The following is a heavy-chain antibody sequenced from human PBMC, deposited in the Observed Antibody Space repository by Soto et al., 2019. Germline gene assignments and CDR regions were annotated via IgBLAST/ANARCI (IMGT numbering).Heavy chain of an antibody. D-gene: IGHD2-2*01. CDR2: ISSSSSYI. V-gene: IGHV3-21*01. CDR1: GFTFSSYS. CDR3: ARVGYCSSTSCTLFDP. J-gene: IGHJ5*02. Sequence: LRLSCAASGFTFSSYSMNWVRQAPGKGLEWVSSISSSSSYIYYADSVKGRFTISRDNAKNSLYLQMNSLRAEGTAVYYCARVGYCSSTSCTLFDPWGQGTLVTVSS.